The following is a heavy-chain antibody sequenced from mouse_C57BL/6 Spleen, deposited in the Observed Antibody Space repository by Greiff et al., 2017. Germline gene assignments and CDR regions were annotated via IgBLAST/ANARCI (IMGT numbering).Heavy chain of an antibody. V-gene: IGHV1-80*01. CDR2: IYPGDGDT. CDR1: GYAFSSYW. Sequence: VQLQQSGAELVKPGASVKISCKASGYAFSSYWMNWVKQRPGKGLEWIGQIYPGDGDTNYNGTFKGKATLTADKSSSTAYMQLSSLTSEDSAVYFCASRGSSYDGFDYWGQGTTLTVSS. D-gene: IGHD1-1*01. CDR3: ASRGSSYDGFDY. J-gene: IGHJ2*01.